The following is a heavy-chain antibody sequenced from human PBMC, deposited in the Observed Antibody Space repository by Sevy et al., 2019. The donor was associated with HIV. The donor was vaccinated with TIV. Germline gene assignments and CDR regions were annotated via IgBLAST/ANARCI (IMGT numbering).Heavy chain of an antibody. CDR1: GFSISNNY. Sequence: GGSLRLSCAASGFSISNNYTAWVRQAPGKGLEWVSVMYSGGSPYYADSVKGRFALSRDMSKNTVYLQMNRLRAEDTAVYYCARGYCGGGSCTAFDPWGKGTLVTVSS. J-gene: IGHJ5*02. V-gene: IGHV3-53*01. D-gene: IGHD2-15*01. CDR2: MYSGGSP. CDR3: ARGYCGGGSCTAFDP.